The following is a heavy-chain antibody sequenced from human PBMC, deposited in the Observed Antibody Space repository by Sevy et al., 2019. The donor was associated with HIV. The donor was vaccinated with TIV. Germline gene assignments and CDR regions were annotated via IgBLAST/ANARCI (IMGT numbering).Heavy chain of an antibody. Sequence: SETLSLTCTVSGGSISSGNYYWSWIRQPAGKGLEWIGRIYTSGSTNYNPFLKSRVTMSVDTSKNQFSLKLSSVTAADTAVYYCARDLRPFYYDSSGRNDAFDIWCQGTMVTVSS. J-gene: IGHJ3*02. CDR2: IYTSGST. CDR1: GGSISSGNYY. CDR3: ARDLRPFYYDSSGRNDAFDI. D-gene: IGHD3-22*01. V-gene: IGHV4-61*02.